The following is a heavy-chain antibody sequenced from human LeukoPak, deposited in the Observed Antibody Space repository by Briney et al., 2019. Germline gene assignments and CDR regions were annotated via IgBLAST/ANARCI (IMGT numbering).Heavy chain of an antibody. CDR1: GFTFSSYE. Sequence: PGGSLRLSCAASGFTFSSYEMDCVRQGPGKGLEWVSYISSSGSTKYYADSVKGRFTISRDNAKKSLYLQMNSLRAEDTAVYYCARGWGEGGQGTLVTVSS. J-gene: IGHJ4*02. V-gene: IGHV3-48*03. D-gene: IGHD3-10*01. CDR2: ISSSGSTK. CDR3: ARGWGE.